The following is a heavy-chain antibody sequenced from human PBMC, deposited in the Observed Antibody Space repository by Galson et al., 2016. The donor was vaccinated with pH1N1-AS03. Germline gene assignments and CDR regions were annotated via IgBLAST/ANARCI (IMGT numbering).Heavy chain of an antibody. CDR2: INPDTGNT. CDR1: GYTFSDYY. CDR3: ARAKGNSKVWGS. J-gene: IGHJ5*02. Sequence: SVKVSCKASGYTFSDYYLHWVRQAPGQGLEWMGWINPDTGNTDFAQKFQGRVTMTRDRYISTGYMELSRLQSDDTAVYYCARAKGNSKVWGSWGQGSLVTVSS. V-gene: IGHV1-2*02. D-gene: IGHD4-23*01.